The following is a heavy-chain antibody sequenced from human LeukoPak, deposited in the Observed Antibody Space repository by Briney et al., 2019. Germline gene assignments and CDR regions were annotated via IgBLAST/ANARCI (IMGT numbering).Heavy chain of an antibody. CDR2: ISYDGSNK. CDR3: ARDRTIYYGSGRARNAFDI. D-gene: IGHD3-10*01. J-gene: IGHJ3*02. V-gene: IGHV3-30-3*01. CDR1: GFTFSSYA. Sequence: GGSLRLSWAAYGFTFSSYAMHWVRQAPGKGLEWEAVISYDGSNKYYADSVKGRFTISRDNSKNTLYLQMNSPRAEDTAVYYCARDRTIYYGSGRARNAFDIWGQGTMVTVSS.